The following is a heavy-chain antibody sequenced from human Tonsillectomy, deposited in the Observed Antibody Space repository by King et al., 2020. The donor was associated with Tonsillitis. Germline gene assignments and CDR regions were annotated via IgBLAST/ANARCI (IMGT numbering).Heavy chain of an antibody. CDR1: GGSISSSSYY. Sequence: LQLQESGPGLVKPSETLSLTCTVSGGSISSSSYYWGWIRQPPGKGLEWIGSIYYSGSTYYNPSLKSRVTISVDTSKNQFSLKLSSLTAADTAVYYCATLNTYYYDSSGYYEGYYFDYWGQGTLVTVSS. J-gene: IGHJ4*02. CDR3: ATLNTYYYDSSGYYEGYYFDY. V-gene: IGHV4-39*01. D-gene: IGHD3-22*01. CDR2: IYYSGST.